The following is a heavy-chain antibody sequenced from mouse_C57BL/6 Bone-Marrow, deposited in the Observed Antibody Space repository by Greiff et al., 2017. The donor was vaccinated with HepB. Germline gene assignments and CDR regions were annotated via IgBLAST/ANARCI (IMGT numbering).Heavy chain of an antibody. D-gene: IGHD2-4*01. V-gene: IGHV1-69*01. CDR3: ARGYDYDRRYYAMDY. CDR2: IDPSDSYT. Sequence: QVHVKQPGAELVMPGASVKLSCKASGYTFTSYWMHWVKQRPGQGLEWIGEIDPSDSYTNYNQKFKGKSTLTVDKSSSTAYMQLSSLTSEDSAVYYCARGYDYDRRYYAMDYWGQGTSVTVSS. J-gene: IGHJ4*01. CDR1: GYTFTSYW.